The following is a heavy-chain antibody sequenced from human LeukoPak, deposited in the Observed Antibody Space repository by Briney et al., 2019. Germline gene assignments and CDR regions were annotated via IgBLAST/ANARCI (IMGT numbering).Heavy chain of an antibody. Sequence: PSETLSLTCTVSGGSINTYYWTWIRQPPGKGLEWIGYVSYSGNTNYHPSLKSRVSISVDPSKNQFSLRLSSVTAADTAVYYCARYRAPYYYDTSGYSNWGQGTLVTVSS. V-gene: IGHV4-59*01. CDR1: GGSINTYY. J-gene: IGHJ4*02. D-gene: IGHD3-22*01. CDR3: ARYRAPYYYDTSGYSN. CDR2: VSYSGNT.